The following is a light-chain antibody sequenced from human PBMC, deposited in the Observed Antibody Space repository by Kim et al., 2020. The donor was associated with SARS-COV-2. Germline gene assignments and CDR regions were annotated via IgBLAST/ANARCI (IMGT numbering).Light chain of an antibody. V-gene: IGLV7-46*01. J-gene: IGLJ3*02. CDR3: LLYYSNSRV. CDR2: DIN. Sequence: PEGKVTLTCGSSTGAGTSGHYPYWFKQKPGQDPRILIYDINNKHSWTPARFSGSLLGGKAALTLSGAQPEDEADYYCLLYYSNSRVFGGGTQLTVL. CDR1: TGAGTSGHY.